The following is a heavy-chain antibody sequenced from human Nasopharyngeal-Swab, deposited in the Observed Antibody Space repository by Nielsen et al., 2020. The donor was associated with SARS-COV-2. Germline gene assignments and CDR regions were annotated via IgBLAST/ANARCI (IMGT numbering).Heavy chain of an antibody. CDR2: FYYSGST. CDR1: GGSISSSSYY. CDR3: ARWSTISRFFDF. V-gene: IGHV4-39*07. D-gene: IGHD1-26*01. Sequence: SETLSLTCTVSGGSISSSSYYWGWIRQPPGKGLEWIGNFYYSGSTNYSPSLKSRVTISADTSKNQFSLKLTTVTAADTAMYYCARWSTISRFFDFWGQGTQVTVSS. J-gene: IGHJ4*02.